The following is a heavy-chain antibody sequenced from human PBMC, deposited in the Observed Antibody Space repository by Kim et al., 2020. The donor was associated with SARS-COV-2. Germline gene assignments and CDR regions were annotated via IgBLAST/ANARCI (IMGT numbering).Heavy chain of an antibody. D-gene: IGHD6-13*01. CDR2: ISSDGSST. J-gene: IGHJ4*02. Sequence: GGSLRLSCAASGFTFSNYWMHWVRQAPGKGLVWVSRISSDGSSTTYADSVKGRFTISRDNAKNTLYLQLNSLRAEDTAVYYCARDPVAAAAYYFDYWGQGTLVTVSS. CDR3: ARDPVAAAAYYFDY. CDR1: GFTFSNYW. V-gene: IGHV3-74*01.